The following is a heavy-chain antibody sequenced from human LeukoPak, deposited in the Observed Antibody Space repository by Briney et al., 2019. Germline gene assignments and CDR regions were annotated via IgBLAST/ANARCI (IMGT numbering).Heavy chain of an antibody. J-gene: IGHJ4*02. D-gene: IGHD3-16*02. V-gene: IGHV4-34*01. CDR3: ARSWRSYDYVWGSYRGYFDY. CDR2: INHSGST. CDR1: GGSFSGYY. Sequence: SETLSLTCAVYGGSFSGYYWSWIRQPPGKGLEWIGEINHSGSTNYNPSLKSRVTISVDTSKNQFSLKLSSVTAADTAVYYCARSWRSYDYVWGSYRGYFDYWGQGTLVTVSS.